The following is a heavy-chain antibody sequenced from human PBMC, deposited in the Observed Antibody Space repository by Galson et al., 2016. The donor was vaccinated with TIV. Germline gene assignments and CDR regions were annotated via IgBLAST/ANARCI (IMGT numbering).Heavy chain of an antibody. J-gene: IGHJ5*02. CDR2: IIPMFGSA. Sequence: SVKVSCKASGGIFTNYAISWVRQAPGQGLEWMGRIIPMFGSANYAQKFQERVAITRDMSTSTTYMELSSLRSEDTAVYYCAADRRYYYDVSGLAGFDPWGQGSLVTVSS. CDR1: GGIFTNYA. V-gene: IGHV1-69*05. D-gene: IGHD3-22*01. CDR3: AADRRYYYDVSGLAGFDP.